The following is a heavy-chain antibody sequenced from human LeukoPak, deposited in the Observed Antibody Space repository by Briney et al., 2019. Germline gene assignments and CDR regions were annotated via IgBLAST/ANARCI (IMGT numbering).Heavy chain of an antibody. Sequence: GGSLRLSCAGSGFTFSTHGMNWVRQAPGKGLEWVSGVTPSGDPTYYADSVKGRFTISRDNSKNTLYMQMNSLRAEDTAVYYCATDKSGSYAAFDIWGQGTMVTVSS. V-gene: IGHV3-23*01. CDR1: GFTFSTHG. J-gene: IGHJ3*02. CDR2: VTPSGDPT. D-gene: IGHD1-26*01. CDR3: ATDKSGSYAAFDI.